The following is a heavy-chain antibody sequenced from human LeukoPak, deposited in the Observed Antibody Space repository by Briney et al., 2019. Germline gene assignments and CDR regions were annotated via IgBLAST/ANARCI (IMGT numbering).Heavy chain of an antibody. J-gene: IGHJ4*02. CDR1: GFTFSYYG. CDR2: VSDSSGSRT. CDR3: AKAHAIVGLITWVGATRAVDY. Sequence: GGSLRLSCAASGFTFSYYGLSWVRQAPGQGLEWVSSVSDSSGSRTPYADSVKGRFTISRDNSKNTLYLQMNSLRVEDTAIYYCAKAHAIVGLITWVGATRAVDYWGQGTLVTVSS. D-gene: IGHD1-26*01. V-gene: IGHV3-23*01.